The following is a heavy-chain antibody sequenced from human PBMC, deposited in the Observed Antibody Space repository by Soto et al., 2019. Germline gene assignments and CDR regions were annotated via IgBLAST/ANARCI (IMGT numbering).Heavy chain of an antibody. Sequence: GGSLRLSCAASGFTFSSYSMNWVRQAPGKGLEWVSSISSSSSYIYYADSVKGRFTISRDNAKNSLYLQMNSLRAEDTAVYYCARGNDILTGYHYPFYYYFDYWGQGTLVTVSS. CDR3: ARGNDILTGYHYPFYYYFDY. CDR2: ISSSSSYI. V-gene: IGHV3-21*01. J-gene: IGHJ4*02. CDR1: GFTFSSYS. D-gene: IGHD3-9*01.